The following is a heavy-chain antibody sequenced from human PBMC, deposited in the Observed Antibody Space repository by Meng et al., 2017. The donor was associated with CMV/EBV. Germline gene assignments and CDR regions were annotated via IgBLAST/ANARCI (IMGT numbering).Heavy chain of an antibody. CDR1: GFNFSAYW. CDR3: ARGYGGWFDP. CDR2: IKQHGSEK. D-gene: IGHD3-16*01. V-gene: IGHV3-7*01. J-gene: IGHJ5*02. Sequence: GESLKISCAASGFNFSAYWMIWVRQAPGKGLEWVANIKQHGSEKYYVDSVKGRFTISRDYAKNSLYLQMNSLRVEDTAVYYCARGYGGWFDPWGQGTLVTVSS.